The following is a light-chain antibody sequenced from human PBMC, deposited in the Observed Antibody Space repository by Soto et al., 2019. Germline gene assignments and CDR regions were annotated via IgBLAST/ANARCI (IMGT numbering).Light chain of an antibody. Sequence: DIVMTQSPDSLAVSLGVRATINCKSSRSLLHGSNNENFLAWYQQRPGQPPKLLFYWASTRQSGVPERFSGSGSETDFTLTISSLRAEDVAVYYCQQYFGIPLTFGGGTKVEIK. CDR2: WAS. CDR3: QQYFGIPLT. CDR1: RSLLHGSNNENF. J-gene: IGKJ4*01. V-gene: IGKV4-1*01.